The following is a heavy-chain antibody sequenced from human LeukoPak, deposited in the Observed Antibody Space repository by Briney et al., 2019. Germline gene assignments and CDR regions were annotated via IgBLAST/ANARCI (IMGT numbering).Heavy chain of an antibody. D-gene: IGHD3-22*01. J-gene: IGHJ4*02. V-gene: IGHV3-23*01. Sequence: PGGSLRLSCAASGFTFTNYAMNWVRQAPGKGLEWVSAINSGGGTYYAVSVKGRFNISRENSKNTVYLQMHSLRVEDTAVYYCARTASSGYFYFDYWGQGTLVTVSS. CDR3: ARTASSGYFYFDY. CDR2: INSGGGT. CDR1: GFTFTNYA.